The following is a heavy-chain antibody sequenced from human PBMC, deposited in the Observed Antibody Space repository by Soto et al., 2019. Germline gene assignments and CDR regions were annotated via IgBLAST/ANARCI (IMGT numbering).Heavy chain of an antibody. D-gene: IGHD3-16*01. V-gene: IGHV4-4*01. J-gene: IGHJ4*02. CDR1: GGSISSSHW. Sequence: QVQLQESGPGLVKPSGTLSLSCAVSGGSISSSHWWTWVRQPPGKGLEWIGEIYHSGSTNYNPSLRVRVPISVETSRNQSPLNLSSVPAADQAVYCCASSGGGEADWGKGILVTVSP. CDR2: IYHSGST. CDR3: ASSGGGEAD.